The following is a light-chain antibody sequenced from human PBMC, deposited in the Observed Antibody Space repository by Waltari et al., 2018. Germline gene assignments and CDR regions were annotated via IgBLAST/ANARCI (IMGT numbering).Light chain of an antibody. CDR2: INR. Sequence: QSVLTQPPSASGTPGQRVTISCSGNSSHIGTNYLSLSQQFPGMDPKVLIHINRERPSGVPDRFSGSKSGTSASLAISGLRSEDEADYYCAAWDDSMSGHYVFGTGTKVTVL. CDR1: SSHIGTNY. J-gene: IGLJ1*01. V-gene: IGLV1-47*02. CDR3: AAWDDSMSGHYV.